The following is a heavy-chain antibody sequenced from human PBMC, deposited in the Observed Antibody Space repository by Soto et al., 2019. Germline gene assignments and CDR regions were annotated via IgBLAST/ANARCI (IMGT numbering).Heavy chain of an antibody. CDR2: INSDGSST. V-gene: IGHV3-74*01. J-gene: IGHJ4*02. CDR3: ARGRDPATFDY. CDR1: GFTFSSYW. Sequence: GRALRLSCAASGFTFSSYWMHWVRQAPGKGLVWVSRINSDGSSTSYADSVKGRFTISRDNAKNTLYLQMNSLRAEDTAVYYCARGRDPATFDYWGQGTLVTVSS.